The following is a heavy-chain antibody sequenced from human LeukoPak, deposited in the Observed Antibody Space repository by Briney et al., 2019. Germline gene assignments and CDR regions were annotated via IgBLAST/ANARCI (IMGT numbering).Heavy chain of an antibody. CDR3: AKWAVAGTGGLDY. Sequence: VGCLRLSCAVSGVTFSSSAMHWGCQAPGEGLEHGSDINSTGGTTYYAASVRGRFTVSRDNSKNTLYLQMGSLRADAMAVYYCAKWAVAGTGGLDYWGQGILVTISS. J-gene: IGHJ4*02. CDR2: INSTGGTT. V-gene: IGHV3-64*02. CDR1: GVTFSSSA. D-gene: IGHD6-19*01.